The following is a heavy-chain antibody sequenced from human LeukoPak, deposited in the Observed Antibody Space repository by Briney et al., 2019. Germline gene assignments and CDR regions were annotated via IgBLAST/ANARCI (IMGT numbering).Heavy chain of an antibody. J-gene: IGHJ4*02. CDR3: ARVTYYYDSSGYYDY. CDR1: GGSISSSSSY. Sequence: PSETLSLTCSVSGGSISSSSSYWGWIRQPPGKGLEWIGSIYYSGSSFDNPALKSRVTISVDTSKNQFSLKLSSVTAADTAVYYCARVTYYYDSSGYYDYWGQGTLVTVSS. V-gene: IGHV4-39*07. CDR2: IYYSGSS. D-gene: IGHD3-22*01.